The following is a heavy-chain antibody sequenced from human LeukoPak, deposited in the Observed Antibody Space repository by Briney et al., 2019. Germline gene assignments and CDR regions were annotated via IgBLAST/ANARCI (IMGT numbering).Heavy chain of an antibody. CDR2: ISPYNGNS. D-gene: IGHD3-22*01. CDR3: ARGPAVVNWFDP. J-gene: IGHJ5*02. CDR1: GYSFICYG. Sequence: GASVKVSCKASGYSFICYGISWVRQAPGQGLEWMGWISPYNGNSKYTDKVEGRVTMTTDTSTSTAYMELRSLRSDDTAVYYCARGPAVVNWFDPWGQGSLVTVSS. V-gene: IGHV1-18*01.